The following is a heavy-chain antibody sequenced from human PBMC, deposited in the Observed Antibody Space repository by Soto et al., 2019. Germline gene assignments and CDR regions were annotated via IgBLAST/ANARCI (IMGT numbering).Heavy chain of an antibody. CDR3: AREGVHNYTEYYFDY. V-gene: IGHV3-21*06. Sequence: GGSLRLSCAASGFTFSYYPLHWVRRAPGKGLEWVSSISGIKNYIRYADSVKGRFTISRDNAKTSLYLQMNSLTAEDTAVYYCAREGVHNYTEYYFDYWGQGTLVTVSS. CDR1: GFTFSYYP. D-gene: IGHD3-10*01. J-gene: IGHJ4*02. CDR2: ISGIKNYI.